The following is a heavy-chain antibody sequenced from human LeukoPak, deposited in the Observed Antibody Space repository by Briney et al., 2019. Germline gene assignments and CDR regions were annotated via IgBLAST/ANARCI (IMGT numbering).Heavy chain of an antibody. CDR1: GGSISTYY. CDR3: ARSRSRPLLPPLPKGQYWFDY. V-gene: IGHV4-59*12. CDR2: IYYSGST. J-gene: IGHJ4*02. D-gene: IGHD2-21*01. Sequence: PSETLSLTCTVSGGSISTYYWSWIRQPPGKGLEWIGYIYYSGSTNYNPSLKSRVTISVDTSKNQFSLKLSSVTAADTAVYYCARSRSRPLLPPLPKGQYWFDYWGQGTLVTVSS.